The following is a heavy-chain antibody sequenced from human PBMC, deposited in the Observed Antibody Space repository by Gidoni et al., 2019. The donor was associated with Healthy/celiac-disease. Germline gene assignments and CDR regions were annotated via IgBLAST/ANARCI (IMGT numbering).Heavy chain of an antibody. D-gene: IGHD5-18*01. CDR1: GFTFSSYA. J-gene: IGHJ4*02. V-gene: IGHV3-64*01. CDR3: ARGKDTAMVFDY. CDR2: ISSNGGST. Sequence: EVQLVVSGGGLVQPGGSLRLSCAASGFTFSSYAMHWVRQAPGKGLEYVSAISSNGGSTYYANSVKGRFTISRDNSKNTLYLQMGSLRAEDMAVYYCARGKDTAMVFDYWGQGTLVTVSS.